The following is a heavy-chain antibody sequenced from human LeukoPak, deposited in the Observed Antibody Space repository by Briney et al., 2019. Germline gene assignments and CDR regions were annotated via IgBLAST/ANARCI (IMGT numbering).Heavy chain of an antibody. CDR3: TKGHHSSGYYDY. D-gene: IGHD3-22*01. Sequence: GGSLRLSCAASGFTFSSYEMNWVRQAPGKGLEWVSYISSSGSTIYYADSVKGRFTISRDNSKNSLYLQMNSLRTEDTALYYCTKGHHSSGYYDYWGQGTLVTVSS. CDR2: ISSSGSTI. CDR1: GFTFSSYE. J-gene: IGHJ4*02. V-gene: IGHV3-48*03.